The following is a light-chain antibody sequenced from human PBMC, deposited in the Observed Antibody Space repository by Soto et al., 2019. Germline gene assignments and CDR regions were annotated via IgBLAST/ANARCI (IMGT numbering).Light chain of an antibody. CDR2: GNS. V-gene: IGLV1-40*01. Sequence: HSVLTQPPSVSGAPGQRVTISCTGSSSNIGAVYDVHWYQQLPGTAPKLLIYGNSNRPSGVPDRFSGSKSGTSASLAITGLQAEDEADYYCQSYDSSLSGVVFGGGTKVTVL. CDR1: SSNIGAVYD. CDR3: QSYDSSLSGVV. J-gene: IGLJ2*01.